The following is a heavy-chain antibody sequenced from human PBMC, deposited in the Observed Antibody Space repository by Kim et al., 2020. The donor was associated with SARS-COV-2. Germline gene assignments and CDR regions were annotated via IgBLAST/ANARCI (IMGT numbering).Heavy chain of an antibody. CDR2: IRSSGAGAET. J-gene: IGHJ4*02. D-gene: IGHD2-8*02. Sequence: GGSLRLSCAASGFTFSNYGMTWVRQAPGKGLEWVSSIRSSGAGAETFYADSVRGRFTISRDDSKNTLYLRMNSLRAEDTAVYYCAKKEGSGPYWFYFDSWGQGTLVTVS. V-gene: IGHV3-23*01. CDR1: GFTFSNYG. CDR3: AKKEGSGPYWFYFDS.